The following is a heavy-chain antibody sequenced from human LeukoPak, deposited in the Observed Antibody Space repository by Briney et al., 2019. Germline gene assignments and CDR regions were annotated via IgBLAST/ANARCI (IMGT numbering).Heavy chain of an antibody. CDR2: INHSGST. Sequence: PGGSLRLSCAASGFTFSSYAMSWVRQPPGKGLEWIGEINHSGSTNYNPSLKSRVTISVDTSKNQFSLKLSSVTAADTAVYYCARVPHDYWGQGTLVTVSS. CDR3: ARVPHDY. CDR1: GFTFSSYA. J-gene: IGHJ4*02. V-gene: IGHV4-34*01.